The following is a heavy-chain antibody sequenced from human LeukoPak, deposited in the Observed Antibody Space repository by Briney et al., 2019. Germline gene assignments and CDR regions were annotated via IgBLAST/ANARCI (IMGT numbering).Heavy chain of an antibody. D-gene: IGHD4-17*01. Sequence: GGSLRLSCAASGFTFDDYAMHWVRQAPGKGLEWVSLISWDGGSTYYADSVKGRFTISRDNSKNSLYLQMNSLRAEDTALYYCAKPRNYGDYGALDYWGQGTPVTVSS. CDR2: ISWDGGST. CDR1: GFTFDDYA. CDR3: AKPRNYGDYGALDY. J-gene: IGHJ4*02. V-gene: IGHV3-43D*03.